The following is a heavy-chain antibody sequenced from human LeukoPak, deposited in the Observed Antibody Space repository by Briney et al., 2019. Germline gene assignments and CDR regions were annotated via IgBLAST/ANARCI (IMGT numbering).Heavy chain of an antibody. CDR1: GYTFTSYW. D-gene: IGHD2-15*01. V-gene: IGHV5-51*01. J-gene: IGHJ3*02. CDR2: IYPGDSDT. Sequence: KVSCKASGYTFTSYWIGWVRQMPGKGLEWMGIIYPGDSDTRYIPSFQGQVTISADKSISTAYLQWSSLKASDTAMYYCARRAVVVVAASDAFDIWGQGTMVTVSS. CDR3: ARRAVVVVAASDAFDI.